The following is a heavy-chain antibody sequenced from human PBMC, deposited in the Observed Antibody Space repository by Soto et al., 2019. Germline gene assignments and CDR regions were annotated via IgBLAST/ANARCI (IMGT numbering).Heavy chain of an antibody. Sequence: GESLKISCRGFGYTFNTYWIGWVRQMPGKGLEWMGVMSPGNSDIRYSPAFQGQVSISADTSISTAYLQWSSLKTSDSGMYYSARQGRTSASSDFWGQGTLVTVSS. V-gene: IGHV5-51*01. J-gene: IGHJ4*02. CDR3: ARQGRTSASSDF. CDR2: MSPGNSDI. D-gene: IGHD6-6*01. CDR1: GYTFNTYW.